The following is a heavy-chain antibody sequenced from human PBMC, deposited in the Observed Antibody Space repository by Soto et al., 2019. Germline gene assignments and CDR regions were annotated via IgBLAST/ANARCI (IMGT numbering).Heavy chain of an antibody. Sequence: QVQLVQSGAEVKKPGSSVKVSCKASGGTFSSYAISWVRQAPGQGLEWMGGIIPIFDTANYAQKFQGRVTITADESTSIAYMELSSLRSEDTAAYYCARGGSAWLSDNWFDPWGQGTLVTVSS. V-gene: IGHV1-69*12. D-gene: IGHD3-10*01. J-gene: IGHJ5*02. CDR3: ARGGSAWLSDNWFDP. CDR1: GGTFSSYA. CDR2: IIPIFDTA.